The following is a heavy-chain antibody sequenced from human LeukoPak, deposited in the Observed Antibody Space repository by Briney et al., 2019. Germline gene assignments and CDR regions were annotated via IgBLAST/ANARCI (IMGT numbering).Heavy chain of an antibody. V-gene: IGHV1-69*05. CDR2: IIPIFGTA. J-gene: IGHJ4*02. Sequence: ASVKVSCKASGGTFSSYAISWVRQAPGQGLEWMGGIIPIFGTANYAQKFPGRVTITTDESTSTAYMELSSLRSEDTAVYYCARAVRFLEWLPSYYFDYWGQGTLVTVSS. CDR3: ARAVRFLEWLPSYYFDY. CDR1: GGTFSSYA. D-gene: IGHD3-3*01.